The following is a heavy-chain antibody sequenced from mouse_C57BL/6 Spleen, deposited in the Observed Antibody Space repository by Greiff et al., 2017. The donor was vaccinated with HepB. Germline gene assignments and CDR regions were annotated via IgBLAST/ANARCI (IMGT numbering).Heavy chain of an antibody. J-gene: IGHJ1*03. Sequence: QVQLQQPGAELVKPGASVKLSCKASGYTFTSYWMQWVKQRPGQGLEWIGEIDPSDSYTNYNKKFKGKATLTVDTSSSTAYMQLSSLTSEDSAVYYCARSGAGTKYFDVWGTGTTVTVSS. CDR2: IDPSDSYT. CDR3: ARSGAGTKYFDV. CDR1: GYTFTSYW. V-gene: IGHV1-50*01. D-gene: IGHD4-1*01.